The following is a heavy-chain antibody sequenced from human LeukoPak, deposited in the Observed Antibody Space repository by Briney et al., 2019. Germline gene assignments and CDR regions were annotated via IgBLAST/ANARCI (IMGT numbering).Heavy chain of an antibody. CDR2: INPNSGGT. CDR1: GYTFTGYY. V-gene: IGHV1-2*04. D-gene: IGHD1-26*01. J-gene: IGHJ6*02. CDR3: ARQEVGAMIYYGMDI. Sequence: ASVKVSCKASGYTFTGYYMHWVRQAPGQGLEWMGWINPNSGGTNYAQKFQGWVTVTRDTSISTAYMELSRLRSDDTAVYYCARQEVGAMIYYGMDIWGQGTTVTVSS.